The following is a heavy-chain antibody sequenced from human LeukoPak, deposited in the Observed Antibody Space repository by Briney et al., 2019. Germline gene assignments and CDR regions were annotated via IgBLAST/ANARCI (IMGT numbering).Heavy chain of an antibody. CDR2: IYTSGST. CDR3: ARRYDILTGANYYYYMDV. CDR1: GGSISNLY. D-gene: IGHD3-9*01. V-gene: IGHV4-4*09. J-gene: IGHJ6*03. Sequence: SETLSLTCTVSGGSISNLYWSWIRQPAGKGLEWIEYIYTSGSTNYNPSLKSRVTISVDASKNQFSLRLGSVTAADTAVYYCARRYDILTGANYYYYMDVWGKGTTVTVSS.